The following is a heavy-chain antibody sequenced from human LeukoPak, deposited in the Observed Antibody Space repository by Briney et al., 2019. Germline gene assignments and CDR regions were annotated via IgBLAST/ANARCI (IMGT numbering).Heavy chain of an antibody. Sequence: GGSLRLSCAASGFTVSSNYMSWVRQAPGKGLEWVSVIYTGGSTHSADSVKGRFTISRDNSRNTLYLQMNSLRVEDTAVYYCARHSSTTASFHAFDIWGQGTMVTVSS. CDR2: IYTGGST. D-gene: IGHD2/OR15-2a*01. CDR1: GFTVSSNY. V-gene: IGHV3-53*01. J-gene: IGHJ3*02. CDR3: ARHSSTTASFHAFDI.